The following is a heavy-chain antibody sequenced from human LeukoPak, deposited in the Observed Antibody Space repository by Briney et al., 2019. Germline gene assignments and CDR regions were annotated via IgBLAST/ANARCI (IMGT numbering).Heavy chain of an antibody. CDR3: VRNGEANNFAN. D-gene: IGHD4/OR15-4a*01. CDR1: GFTFTTYW. J-gene: IGHJ4*02. CDR2: IIRDGSHT. Sequence: PGGSLRLSCAASGFTFTTYWMHWVRQAPGKGLVWVSRIIRDGSHTDYAGSVEGRFTISRDNARNTLYLQMNSLRAEETAIYYCVRNGEANNFANWAQEPLVTVSS. V-gene: IGHV3-74*01.